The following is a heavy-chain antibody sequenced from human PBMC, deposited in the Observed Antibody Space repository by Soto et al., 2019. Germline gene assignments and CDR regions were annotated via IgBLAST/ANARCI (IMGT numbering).Heavy chain of an antibody. Sequence: QVQLVESGGGVVQPGTSLTLSCAASGFTFSHHLMHWVRQTPGKGLEWMTFISRDGSNAYYADSVKGRFTISRDNSRNPLYLEMNSLRVEDTAVYYCARDDDSWSVCDLGYWGQGTPVIVSS. J-gene: IGHJ4*02. CDR1: GFTFSHHL. V-gene: IGHV3-30-3*01. D-gene: IGHD3-3*01. CDR2: ISRDGSNA. CDR3: ARDDDSWSVCDLGY.